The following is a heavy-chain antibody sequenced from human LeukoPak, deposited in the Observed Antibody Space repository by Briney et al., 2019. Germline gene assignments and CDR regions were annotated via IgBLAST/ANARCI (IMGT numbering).Heavy chain of an antibody. Sequence: SETLSLTCTVSGGSISSYYWSWIRQPPGKGLEWIGYIYNSGSTKYNPSLKSRVTMSMDTSKNQFSLKLSSVTAADTAVYYCARGGWYSDYWGLGTLVTVSS. J-gene: IGHJ4*02. V-gene: IGHV4-59*01. CDR1: GGSISSYY. D-gene: IGHD6-19*01. CDR2: IYNSGST. CDR3: ARGGWYSDY.